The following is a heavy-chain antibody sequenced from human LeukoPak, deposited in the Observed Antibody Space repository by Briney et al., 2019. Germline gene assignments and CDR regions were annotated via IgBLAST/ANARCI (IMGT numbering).Heavy chain of an antibody. CDR2: IYTSGST. J-gene: IGHJ4*02. CDR1: GGSISSGSNY. Sequence: SQTLSLTCTVSGGSISSGSNYWSWIRQPAGKGLEWIGRIYTSGSTNSNPSLQSRVTISVDTSKNQSSLKLSSVTAADTAVYYCAREIPIGYCSGGSCYELRGNFDYWGQGTLVTVSS. CDR3: AREIPIGYCSGGSCYELRGNFDY. V-gene: IGHV4-61*02. D-gene: IGHD2-15*01.